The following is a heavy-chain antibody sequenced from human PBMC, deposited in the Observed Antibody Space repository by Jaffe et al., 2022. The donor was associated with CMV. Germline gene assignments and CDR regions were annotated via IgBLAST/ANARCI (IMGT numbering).Heavy chain of an antibody. J-gene: IGHJ3*02. Sequence: EVQLLESGGDLVQPGGSLRLSCAASGFTFSSYSMSWVRQAPGMGLDWVSTISGSGGSTYYADSVKGRFTISRDNSKNTLYLQMNSLRVEDTAVYYCAKVLSETSITAIVLGKLGALDIWGQGTMVTVSS. CDR2: ISGSGGST. CDR3: AKVLSETSITAIVLGKLGALDI. CDR1: GFTFSSYS. V-gene: IGHV3-23*01. D-gene: IGHD3-22*01.